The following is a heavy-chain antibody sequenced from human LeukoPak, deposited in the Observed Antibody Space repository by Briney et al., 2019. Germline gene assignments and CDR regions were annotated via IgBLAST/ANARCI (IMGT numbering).Heavy chain of an antibody. CDR2: SSNKANSYST. CDR3: AREFRGYNRLRTYYYYMDV. Sequence: GGSLTLSCAASGFTFSDHYMDWVRQAPGKGLEWVGRSSNKANSYSTTFGKSVKGRLTISRDESENSLYLQLNSLKTEDTAVYYCAREFRGYNRLRTYYYYMDVWGKGTTVTVSS. V-gene: IGHV3-72*01. CDR1: GFTFSDHY. J-gene: IGHJ6*03. D-gene: IGHD5-24*01.